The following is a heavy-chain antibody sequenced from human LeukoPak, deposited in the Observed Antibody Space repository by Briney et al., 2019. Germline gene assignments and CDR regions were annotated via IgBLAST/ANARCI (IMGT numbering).Heavy chain of an antibody. D-gene: IGHD3-3*01. V-gene: IGHV3-21*01. CDR3: ARLTRVTIFGVVNGFDAFDI. CDR2: ISSSSSYI. CDR1: GFTFSSYS. Sequence: PGGSLRLSCAASGFTFSSYSMNWVRQAPGKGLEWVSSISSSSSYIYYADSVKGRFTISRDNAKNSLYLQMNSLRAEDTAVYYCARLTRVTIFGVVNGFDAFDIWGQGTMVTVSS. J-gene: IGHJ3*02.